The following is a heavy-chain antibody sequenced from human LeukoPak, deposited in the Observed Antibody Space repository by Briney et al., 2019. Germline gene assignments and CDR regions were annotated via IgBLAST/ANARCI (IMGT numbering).Heavy chain of an antibody. CDR1: GGSISSYY. V-gene: IGHV4-4*07. D-gene: IGHD3-10*01. J-gene: IGHJ3*01. CDR3: ARDLGFPDAFDV. Sequence: SETLSLTSTVSGGSISSYYWNWIRQPAGKGLEWIGRIYTSGSTHYNPSLKSRVTMSVDTSKNQFSLKLNSVTAADTAVYYCARDLGFPDAFDVWGQGTMVTVSS. CDR2: IYTSGST.